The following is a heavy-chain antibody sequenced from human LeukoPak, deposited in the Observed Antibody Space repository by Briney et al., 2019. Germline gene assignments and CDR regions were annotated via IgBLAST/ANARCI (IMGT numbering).Heavy chain of an antibody. J-gene: IGHJ6*02. CDR3: AKDISWGYGGYFYGMDV. CDR2: ISWNSDNL. CDR1: GFTFDDNA. V-gene: IGHV3-9*01. Sequence: PGGSLRLSCAASGFTFDDNAMHWVRQAPGKGLEWVSGISWNSDNLVYADSVKGRFTISRDNAKNSLYLQMNSLRTEDTALYYCAKDISWGYGGYFYGMDVWGQGTTVTVSS. D-gene: IGHD4/OR15-4a*01.